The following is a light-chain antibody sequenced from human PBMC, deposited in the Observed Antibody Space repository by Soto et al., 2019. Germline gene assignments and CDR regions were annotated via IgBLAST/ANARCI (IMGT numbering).Light chain of an antibody. CDR3: QQYNNWLSWT. CDR1: QSISSK. Sequence: EVVMTQSPAVLSVSPGETDTLSCRASQSISSKLAWYQQKPGQAPRPLIYGAVTRATGIPARFSGSGSTTDFTLTISSLHSEDSAVYYCQQYNNWLSWTFGQGTKVDIK. CDR2: GAV. J-gene: IGKJ1*01. V-gene: IGKV3-15*01.